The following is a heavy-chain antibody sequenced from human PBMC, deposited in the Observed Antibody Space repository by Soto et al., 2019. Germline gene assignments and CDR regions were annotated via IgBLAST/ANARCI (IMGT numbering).Heavy chain of an antibody. CDR3: VRVRAAPKMGYYYYVMDV. D-gene: IGHD2-8*01. J-gene: IGHJ6*02. CDR2: TYYRSKWYN. Sequence: SQTLSLTCAISGDSVSSNSAAWNWIRQSPSRGLEWLGRTYYRSKWYNDYAVSVKSRITINPDTSKNQFSLQLNSVTPEDTAVDGCVRVRAAPKMGYYYYVMDVWGQRTTVTVSS. V-gene: IGHV6-1*01. CDR1: GDSVSSNSAA.